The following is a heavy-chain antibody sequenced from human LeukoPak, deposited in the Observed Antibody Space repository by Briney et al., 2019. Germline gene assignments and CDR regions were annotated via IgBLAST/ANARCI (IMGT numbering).Heavy chain of an antibody. D-gene: IGHD4-17*01. V-gene: IGHV3-30*04. CDR1: GFTFSSYA. CDR2: ILYDGSNK. J-gene: IGHJ4*02. Sequence: PGRSLRLSCAASGFTFSSYAIHWVRQAPGKGLEGVAVILYDGSNKYYADSVKGRFTISRDNSKNTLYLQMNSLRAEDTAVYYCARGDTVTTYYFDYWGQGTLVTVSS. CDR3: ARGDTVTTYYFDY.